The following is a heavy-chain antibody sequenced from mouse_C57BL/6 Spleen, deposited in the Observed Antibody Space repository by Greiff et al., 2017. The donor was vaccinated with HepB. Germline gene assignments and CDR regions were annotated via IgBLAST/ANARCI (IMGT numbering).Heavy chain of an antibody. V-gene: IGHV3-6*01. CDR3: ASYYDYLYYAMDY. Sequence: EVKLQESGPGLVKPSQSLSLTCSVTGYSITSGYYWNWIRQFPGNKLEWMGYISYDGSNNYNPSLKNRISITRDTSKNQFFLKLNSVTTEDTATYYCASYYDYLYYAMDYWGQGTSVTVSS. CDR1: GYSITSGYY. J-gene: IGHJ4*01. CDR2: ISYDGSN. D-gene: IGHD2-4*01.